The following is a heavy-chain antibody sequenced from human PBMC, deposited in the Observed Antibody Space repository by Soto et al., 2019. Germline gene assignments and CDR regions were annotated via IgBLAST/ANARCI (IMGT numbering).Heavy chain of an antibody. CDR3: ARRRDTYCVPWQEFHY. CDR1: GFTFSSYD. CDR2: ISVGGHT. D-gene: IGHD2-15*01. Sequence: EVQLVESGGGLVQPGGSLRLSCSASGFTFSSYDMHWVRQVAGKGLEWVSAISVGGHTFYADSLKGRFTISRDNAKNSLYLQMNSLRAEDTAVYYFARRRDTYCVPWQEFHYWVQGTLVTVSS. V-gene: IGHV3-13*01. J-gene: IGHJ4*02.